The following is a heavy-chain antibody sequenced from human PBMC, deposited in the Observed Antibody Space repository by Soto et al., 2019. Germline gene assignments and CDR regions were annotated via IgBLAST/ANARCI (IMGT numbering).Heavy chain of an antibody. CDR3: ARDLGAVAGRSAFDY. J-gene: IGHJ4*02. V-gene: IGHV3-21*01. Sequence: GGSLRLSCAASGFTFSSYSMNWVRQAPGKGLEWVSSISSSSSYIYYADSVKGRFTISRDNAKNSLYLQMNSLRAEDTTVYYCARDLGAVAGRSAFDYWGQGTLVTVSS. CDR1: GFTFSSYS. CDR2: ISSSSSYI. D-gene: IGHD6-19*01.